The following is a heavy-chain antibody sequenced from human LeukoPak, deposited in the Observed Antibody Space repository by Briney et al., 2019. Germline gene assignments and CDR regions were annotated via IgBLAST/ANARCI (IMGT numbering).Heavy chain of an antibody. D-gene: IGHD5-24*01. CDR2: ISYDGSNK. V-gene: IGHV3-30*18. CDR1: GFTFSSYG. J-gene: IGHJ4*02. Sequence: GRSLRLSCAASGFTFSSYGMHWVRQAPGKGLEWVAVISYDGSNKYYADSVKGRFTISRDNSKNTLYLQMNSLRAEDTAVYYCAKGSRRWLQLGDYWGQGTLVTVSS. CDR3: AKGSRRWLQLGDY.